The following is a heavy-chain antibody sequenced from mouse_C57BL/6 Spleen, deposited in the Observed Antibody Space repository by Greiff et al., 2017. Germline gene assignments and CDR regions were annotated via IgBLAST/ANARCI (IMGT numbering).Heavy chain of an antibody. CDR3: ARAGTYGYDRFAY. CDR1: GYTFTSYW. V-gene: IGHV1-53*01. CDR2: INPSNGGT. D-gene: IGHD2-2*01. Sequence: VQLQQPGTELVKPGASVKLSCKASGYTFTSYWMHWVKQRPGQGLEWIGNINPSNGGTNYNEKFKSKATLTVDKSSSTAYMQLSSLTSEDSAVYYCARAGTYGYDRFAYWGQGTLVTVSA. J-gene: IGHJ3*01.